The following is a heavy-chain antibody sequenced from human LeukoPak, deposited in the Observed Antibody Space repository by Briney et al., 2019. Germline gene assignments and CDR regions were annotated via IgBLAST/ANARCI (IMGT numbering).Heavy chain of an antibody. Sequence: PSETLSLTCAVSGYSISSGYYWGWIRPPPRKGLEWTGSIYHSGSTYYTPSLKSRVTISVDTSKNQFSLKLSSVTAADTAVYYCARHRTRGAVVPAAIGNWGQGTLVTVSS. CDR2: IYHSGST. V-gene: IGHV4-38-2*01. CDR1: GYSISSGYY. CDR3: ARHRTRGAVVPAAIGN. D-gene: IGHD2-2*02. J-gene: IGHJ4*02.